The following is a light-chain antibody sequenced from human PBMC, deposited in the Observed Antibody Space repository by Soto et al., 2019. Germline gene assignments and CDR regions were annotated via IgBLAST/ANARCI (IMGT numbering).Light chain of an antibody. CDR2: DAS. CDR1: QSISSW. V-gene: IGKV1-5*01. CDR3: QQYETFSGT. Sequence: DIQVTQSPYTLSASVGDRVTFTCRASQSISSWLAWYQQKPGKAPKLILYDASALPRGVPSRFSGSGSGTKFTLTIASLQPDDVATYYCQQYETFSGTFGPGTKVDIK. J-gene: IGKJ1*01.